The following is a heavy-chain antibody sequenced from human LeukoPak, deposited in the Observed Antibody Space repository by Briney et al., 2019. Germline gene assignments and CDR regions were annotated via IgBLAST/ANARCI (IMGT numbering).Heavy chain of an antibody. CDR1: GFTFSSYW. CDR3: ARLTARQTRYYYYYMDV. V-gene: IGHV3-74*01. J-gene: IGHJ6*03. D-gene: IGHD3-9*01. CDR2: INSDGSST. Sequence: GGSLRLSCAASGFTFSSYWMHWVRQAPGKGLVWVSRINSDGSSTSYGDSVKGRFTISRDNAKNTLYLQMNSLRAEDTAVYYCARLTARQTRYYYYYMDVWGKGTTVTVSS.